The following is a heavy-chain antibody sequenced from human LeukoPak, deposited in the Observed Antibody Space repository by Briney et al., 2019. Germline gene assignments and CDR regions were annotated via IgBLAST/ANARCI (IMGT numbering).Heavy chain of an antibody. D-gene: IGHD6-13*01. CDR3: ARGPVGSSSWLGYFQH. J-gene: IGHJ1*01. V-gene: IGHV3-30-3*01. Sequence: GGSLRLSCAASGFTFSSYAMHWVRQAPGKGLEWVAVISYDGSNKYYADSVKGRFTISRDNSKNTLYLQMNSLRAEDTAVYYCARGPVGSSSWLGYFQHWGQGTLVTVSS. CDR1: GFTFSSYA. CDR2: ISYDGSNK.